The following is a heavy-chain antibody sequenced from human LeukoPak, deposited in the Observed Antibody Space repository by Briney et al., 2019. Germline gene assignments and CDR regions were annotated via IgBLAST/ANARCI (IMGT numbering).Heavy chain of an antibody. V-gene: IGHV4-4*02. CDR3: SRESGAFCPFGY. CDR2: ISLAGET. CDR1: GGSISRTNW. Sequence: SETLSLTCGVSGGSISRTNWWSWVRQPPGQGLEWIGEISLAGETNYNPSLNGRVTMSLDKSRNQLSLMLTSVTAADTAIYYCSRESGAFCPFGYWGQGTLVIVPP. J-gene: IGHJ4*02. D-gene: IGHD1-26*01.